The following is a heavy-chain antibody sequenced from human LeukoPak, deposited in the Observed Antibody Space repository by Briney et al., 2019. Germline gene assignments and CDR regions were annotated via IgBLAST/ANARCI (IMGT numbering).Heavy chain of an antibody. Sequence: SETLSLTCIVSGYSISSAYYWGWIRQPPGQGLEWIGSIYYSGSTYYNPSLKSRVTISVDTSKNQFSLKLSSVTAADTAVYYCARQVVVVVAATTFDYWGQGTLVTVSS. D-gene: IGHD2-15*01. CDR2: IYYSGST. J-gene: IGHJ4*02. CDR1: GYSISSAYY. CDR3: ARQVVVVVAATTFDY. V-gene: IGHV4-38-2*02.